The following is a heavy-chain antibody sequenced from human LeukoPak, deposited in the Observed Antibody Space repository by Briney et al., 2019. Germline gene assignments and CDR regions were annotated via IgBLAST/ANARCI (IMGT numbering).Heavy chain of an antibody. CDR3: AKDPGMAVYSYGYDAFDI. CDR1: GFTFSSYG. Sequence: QPGRSLRLSCAASGFTFSSYGMHWVRQAPGKGLEWVAVISYNGHNKYSADSVKGRFTISRDNSKNALYLQMNSLRAEDTAIYYCAKDPGMAVYSYGYDAFDIWGQGTMATVSS. D-gene: IGHD5-18*01. V-gene: IGHV3-30*18. CDR2: ISYNGHNK. J-gene: IGHJ3*02.